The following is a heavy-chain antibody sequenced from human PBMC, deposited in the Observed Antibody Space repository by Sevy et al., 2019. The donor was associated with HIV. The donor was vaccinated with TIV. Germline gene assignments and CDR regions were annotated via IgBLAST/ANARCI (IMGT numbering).Heavy chain of an antibody. J-gene: IGHJ4*02. D-gene: IGHD2-21*02. CDR1: AFTFSHYD. Sequence: ASVKVSCKDSAFTFSHYDINWVRQAPGQGLEWMGLMNPNTGHRAYAQKFRGRVTMTRDTSITTAYMELNSLRSDDTAVYYCASVSPCGGDCYYYDYWGQGTRVTVSS. CDR3: ASVSPCGGDCYYYDY. V-gene: IGHV1-8*01. CDR2: MNPNTGHR.